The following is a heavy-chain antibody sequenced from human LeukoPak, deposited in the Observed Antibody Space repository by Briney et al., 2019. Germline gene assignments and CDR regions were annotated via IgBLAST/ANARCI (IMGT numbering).Heavy chain of an antibody. CDR1: GFTFSSYE. CDR3: ASLSITMIVVVSDY. Sequence: PGGSLRLSCAASGFTFSSYEMNWVCQAPGKGLEWVSYISSSGSTIYYADSVKGRFTISRDNAKNSLYLQMSSLRAEDTAVYYCASLSITMIVVVSDYWGQGTLVTVSS. J-gene: IGHJ4*02. D-gene: IGHD3-22*01. CDR2: ISSSGSTI. V-gene: IGHV3-48*03.